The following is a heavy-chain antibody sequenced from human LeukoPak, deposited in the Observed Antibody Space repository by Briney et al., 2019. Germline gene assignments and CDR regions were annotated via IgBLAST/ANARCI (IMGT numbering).Heavy chain of an antibody. CDR3: ARASLAYCGGDCNYYWYFDL. CDR2: IYHSGST. V-gene: IGHV4-30-2*01. J-gene: IGHJ2*01. CDR1: GGSISSGGYS. D-gene: IGHD2-21*02. Sequence: SETLSLTCAVSGGSISSGGYSWSWIRQPPGKGLEWIGYIYHSGSTYYNPSLKSRVTISVDRSKNQFSLKLSSVIAADTAVYYCARASLAYCGGDCNYYWYFDLWGRGTLVTVSS.